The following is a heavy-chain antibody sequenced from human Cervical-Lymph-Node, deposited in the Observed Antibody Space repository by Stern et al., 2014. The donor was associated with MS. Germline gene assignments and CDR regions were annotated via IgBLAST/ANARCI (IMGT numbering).Heavy chain of an antibody. CDR3: ASRGRRDGYNDAIDY. D-gene: IGHD5-24*01. Sequence: QLQLQESGPGLVKPSETLSLTCTVSGGSISSYYWSWIRQPPGKGLEWIGYIYYSGSTNYNPSLKSRVTISVDTSKNQFSLKLSSVTAADTAVYYCASRGRRDGYNDAIDYWGQGTLVTVSS. V-gene: IGHV4-59*01. CDR2: IYYSGST. CDR1: GGSISSYY. J-gene: IGHJ4*02.